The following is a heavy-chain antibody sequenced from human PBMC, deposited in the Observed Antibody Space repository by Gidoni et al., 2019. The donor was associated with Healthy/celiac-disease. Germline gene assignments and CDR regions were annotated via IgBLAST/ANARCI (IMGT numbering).Heavy chain of an antibody. CDR3: ARTYSSSWYKAFDI. V-gene: IGHV4-34*01. Sequence: QVQLQQWGAGLLKPSETLSLTCAVYGGSFSGYYWSWIRQPPGKGLEWIGEINHSGSTNYNPSLKSRVTISVDTSKNQFSLKLSSVTAADTAVYYCARTYSSSWYKAFDIWGQGTMVTVSS. CDR1: GGSFSGYY. D-gene: IGHD6-13*01. CDR2: INHSGST. J-gene: IGHJ3*02.